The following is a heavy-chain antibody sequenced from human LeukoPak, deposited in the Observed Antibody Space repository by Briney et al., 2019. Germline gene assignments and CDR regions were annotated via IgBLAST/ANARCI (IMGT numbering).Heavy chain of an antibody. Sequence: GGSLRLSCAASGFTFSSYSMNWVRQAPGKGLEWVSYISSSSSNIYYADSVKGRFTISRDNAKNSLYLQMNSLRAEDTAVYYCASEGIAAAGTVDYWGQGTLVTVSS. CDR2: ISSSSSNI. CDR3: ASEGIAAAGTVDY. D-gene: IGHD6-13*01. J-gene: IGHJ4*02. CDR1: GFTFSSYS. V-gene: IGHV3-48*01.